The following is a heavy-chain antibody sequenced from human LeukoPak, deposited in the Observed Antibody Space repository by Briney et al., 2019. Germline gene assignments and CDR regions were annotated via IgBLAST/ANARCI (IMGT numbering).Heavy chain of an antibody. J-gene: IGHJ4*02. CDR1: GFTFRSYA. CDR3: AKDMGSPARSDDY. V-gene: IGHV3-23*01. Sequence: PGGSLSLSCAASGFTFRSYAMSWVRQTPGKGLQWVSSISGSAGNTYYADSVKGRFTISRDNSRNTLYLQMDGLRGDDTATYYCAKDMGSPARSDDYWGQGTLVTVSS. CDR2: ISGSAGNT. D-gene: IGHD3-16*01.